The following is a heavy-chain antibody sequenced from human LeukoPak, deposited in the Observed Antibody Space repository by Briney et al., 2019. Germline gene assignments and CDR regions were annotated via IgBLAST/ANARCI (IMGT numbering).Heavy chain of an antibody. Sequence: ASVKVSCKASGYTFTSYGISWVRQAPGQGLEWMGWISAYNGNTNYAQKLQGRVTMTTDTSTSTAYMELSSLRSEDTAVYYCAREGDPYGSGSYSTRYYFDYWGQGTLVTVSS. J-gene: IGHJ4*02. V-gene: IGHV1-18*01. D-gene: IGHD3-10*01. CDR3: AREGDPYGSGSYSTRYYFDY. CDR2: ISAYNGNT. CDR1: GYTFTSYG.